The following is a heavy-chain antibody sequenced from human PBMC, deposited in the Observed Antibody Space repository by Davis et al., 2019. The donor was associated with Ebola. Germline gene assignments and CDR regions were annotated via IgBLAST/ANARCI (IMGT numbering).Heavy chain of an antibody. CDR1: GFTFSYYY. CDR3: ARDISLGILSYYYDSSGYYGAYFDY. V-gene: IGHV3-11*01. J-gene: IGHJ4*02. D-gene: IGHD3-22*01. CDR2: ISSSGSTI. Sequence: PGGSLRLSCAASGFTFSYYYMSWIRQAPGKGLEWVSYISSSGSTIYYADSVKGRFTISRDNAKNSLYLQMNSLRAEDTAVYYCARDISLGILSYYYDSSGYYGAYFDYWGQGTLVTVSS.